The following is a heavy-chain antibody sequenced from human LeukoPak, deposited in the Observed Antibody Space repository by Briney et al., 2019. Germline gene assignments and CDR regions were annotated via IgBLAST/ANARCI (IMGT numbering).Heavy chain of an antibody. CDR1: GFTFSRSW. J-gene: IGHJ4*02. D-gene: IGHD2-21*01. V-gene: IGHV3-7*02. CDR3: ATHGDYCFDL. Sequence: GGSLSPFCAASGFTFSRSWMGWVRQAPGKWRRRVGTIYEDGTSKCYVISVMGRFTIARDNAESSVYLQMTGLYAGETAVYYCATHGDYCFDLWGPGTRVTVSS. CDR2: IYEDGTSK.